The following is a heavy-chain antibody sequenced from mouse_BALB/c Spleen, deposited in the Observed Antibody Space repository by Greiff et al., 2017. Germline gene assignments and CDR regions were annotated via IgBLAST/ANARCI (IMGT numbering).Heavy chain of an antibody. CDR1: GYTFTSYY. D-gene: IGHD1-1*01. J-gene: IGHJ3*01. CDR3: TRSGVPFPYYYGSSYSSWFAY. CDR2: INPSNGGT. V-gene: IGHV1S81*02. Sequence: QVQLQQPGAELVKPGASVKLSCKASGYTFTSYYMYWVKQRPGQGLEWIGGINPSNGGTNFNEKFKSKATLTVDKSSSTAYMQLSSLTSEDSAVYYCTRSGVPFPYYYGSSYSSWFAYWGQGTLVTVSA.